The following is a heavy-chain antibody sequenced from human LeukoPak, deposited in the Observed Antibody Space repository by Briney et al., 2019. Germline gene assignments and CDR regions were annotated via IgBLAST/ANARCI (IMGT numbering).Heavy chain of an antibody. CDR1: GYTFTGYY. Sequence: ASVTVSCKASGYTFTGYYMHWVRQAPGQGLEGMGWINTNSGGTNYAQKFQGRVTMTRDTSISTAYMELSRLRSDDTAVYYCARAGSSSWYYYYYYMDVWGKGTTVTVSS. D-gene: IGHD6-13*01. J-gene: IGHJ6*03. CDR2: INTNSGGT. CDR3: ARAGSSSWYYYYYYMDV. V-gene: IGHV1-2*02.